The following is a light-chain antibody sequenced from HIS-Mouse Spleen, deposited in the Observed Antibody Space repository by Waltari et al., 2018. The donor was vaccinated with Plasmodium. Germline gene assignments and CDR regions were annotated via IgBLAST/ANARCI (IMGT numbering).Light chain of an antibody. Sequence: SYELTQPPSVSVSPGQTASITCSGDKLGDKYACWYQQKPGQSPVLVIYQDSKRPSGIPERFSGSNAGKTATLTIGGTQAMDEADYYCQAWDSSTVVFGGGTKLTVL. CDR3: QAWDSSTVV. CDR1: KLGDKY. V-gene: IGLV3-1*01. J-gene: IGLJ2*01. CDR2: QDS.